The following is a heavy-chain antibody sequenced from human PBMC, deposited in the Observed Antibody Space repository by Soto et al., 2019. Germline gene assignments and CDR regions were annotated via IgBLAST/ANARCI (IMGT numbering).Heavy chain of an antibody. CDR3: ARGAPARHAGFYYYILDV. V-gene: IGHV4-34*01. D-gene: IGHD2-2*01. Sequence: QVQLQQWGAGLLKPSETLSLTCAVYGGSFSGYYWSWIRQAPGKGLEWIGEINHRGNTEYNPSLKSRVTRSVDTAKNQVSLTLSSVTAADTAVYSCARGAPARHAGFYYYILDVWGQGTTVTVSS. CDR2: INHRGNT. CDR1: GGSFSGYY. J-gene: IGHJ6*02.